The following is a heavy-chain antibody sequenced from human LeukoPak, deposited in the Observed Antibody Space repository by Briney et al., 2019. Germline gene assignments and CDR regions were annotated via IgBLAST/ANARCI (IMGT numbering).Heavy chain of an antibody. CDR3: AIGAAPAFDY. CDR1: GSTFSNYW. Sequence: GGSLRLSCAASGSTFSNYWMSLVRQAPGKGLEWVANIKEDGSEKYYVDSVKGRFTISRDNAKNSLYLQMNSLRAEDTAVYYCAIGAAPAFDYWGQGTLVTVSS. D-gene: IGHD6-6*01. J-gene: IGHJ4*02. CDR2: IKEDGSEK. V-gene: IGHV3-7*01.